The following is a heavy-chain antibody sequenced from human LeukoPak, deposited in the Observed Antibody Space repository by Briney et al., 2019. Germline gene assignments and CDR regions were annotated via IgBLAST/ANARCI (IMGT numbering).Heavy chain of an antibody. Sequence: GGSLRLSSAPSGFTFSNYWLRWVRHGPREGLECGANINQEGGEKHYIDSAKGRFPISREDAKNPLYLQINSLRAEDTAVYYCARDRQIAYSGHETLVTASS. CDR2: INQEGGEK. V-gene: IGHV3-7*01. J-gene: IGHJ4*01. CDR3: ARDRQIAY. CDR1: GFTFSNYW.